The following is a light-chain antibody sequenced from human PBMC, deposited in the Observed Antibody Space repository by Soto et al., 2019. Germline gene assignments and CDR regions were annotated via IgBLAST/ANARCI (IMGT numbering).Light chain of an antibody. J-gene: IGLJ1*01. V-gene: IGLV1-51*01. Sequence: QSVLMQPPSVSAAPGQKVTISCSGSSSNIGNNYVSWYQQLPGTAPKLLIYDNNKRPSGIPDRFSGSKSGTSATLGITGLQTGDEADYYCGTWDSSLSAFYVFGTGTKVTVL. CDR3: GTWDSSLSAFYV. CDR1: SSNIGNNY. CDR2: DNN.